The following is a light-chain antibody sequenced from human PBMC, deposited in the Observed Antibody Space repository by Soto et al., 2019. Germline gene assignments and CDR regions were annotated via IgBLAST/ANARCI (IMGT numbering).Light chain of an antibody. J-gene: IGKJ4*01. CDR2: SAS. CDR1: QGVGRS. CDR3: QQYYYWPLT. Sequence: LITQSPSTLATSPGEGPTLSCRASQGVGRSVAWYQQTPGQSPRLLIYSASTRASGVPARLSGSGSGTEFTLPISSLQSEDFAVYSCQQYYYWPLTFGGGTKV. V-gene: IGKV3-15*01.